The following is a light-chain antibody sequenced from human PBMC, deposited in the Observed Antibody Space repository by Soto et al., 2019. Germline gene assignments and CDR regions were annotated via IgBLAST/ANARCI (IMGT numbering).Light chain of an antibody. Sequence: EIVMRQSPATLSVSPGERATLSCRVSQSVSSSLAWYQQKPGQAPRLLIYDASTRATGVPARFSGSGSGTEFTLTISSLQSEDFAVYYCQQHNNWPPLTFGGGTKVDI. V-gene: IGKV3-15*01. CDR3: QQHNNWPPLT. CDR2: DAS. J-gene: IGKJ4*01. CDR1: QSVSSS.